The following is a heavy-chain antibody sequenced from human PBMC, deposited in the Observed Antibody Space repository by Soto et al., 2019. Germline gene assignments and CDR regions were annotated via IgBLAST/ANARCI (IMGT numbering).Heavy chain of an antibody. Sequence: LRLSCAASGFTFRSYWMHWVRQAPGEGLVWVSRINSDGSSTSYADSVKGRFTISRDNAKNTLYLQMNSLRAEDTAFYYCARERGPSYYYYYGMDVWGQGTTVTVSS. D-gene: IGHD2-15*01. CDR2: INSDGSST. J-gene: IGHJ6*02. CDR1: GFTFRSYW. CDR3: ARERGPSYYYYYGMDV. V-gene: IGHV3-74*01.